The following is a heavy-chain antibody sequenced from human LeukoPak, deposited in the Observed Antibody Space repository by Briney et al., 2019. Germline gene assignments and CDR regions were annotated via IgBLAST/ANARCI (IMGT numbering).Heavy chain of an antibody. J-gene: IGHJ4*02. D-gene: IGHD7-27*01. Sequence: GGSVRLSCEVSGVAVTSSYMSWVRQAPGKGLEWVSVIYAGGDTYYADSVKGRCTVSRDISKNTLYLQMNSLRAEDTAVYYCARGNTGYNTNWGRDFDCWGQGTLVTVSS. CDR1: GVAVTSSY. V-gene: IGHV3-66*01. CDR3: ARGNTGYNTNWGRDFDC. CDR2: IYAGGDT.